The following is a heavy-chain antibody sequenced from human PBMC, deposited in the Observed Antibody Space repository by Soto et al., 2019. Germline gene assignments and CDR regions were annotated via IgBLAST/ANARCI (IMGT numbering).Heavy chain of an antibody. V-gene: IGHV1-2*02. Sequence: QVQLVQSGAEGKKPGASVKVSCKASGYTFTGHYMHWLRQAPGQGPEWMGWINPKNGDTIYAPKFQGRVTLTRDTSISPAYMELSRLRSDDTAVYFCAGSTILETSSAPFDFWGQGTLVTVSS. J-gene: IGHJ4*02. CDR3: AGSTILETSSAPFDF. D-gene: IGHD3-22*01. CDR2: INPKNGDT. CDR1: GYTFTGHY.